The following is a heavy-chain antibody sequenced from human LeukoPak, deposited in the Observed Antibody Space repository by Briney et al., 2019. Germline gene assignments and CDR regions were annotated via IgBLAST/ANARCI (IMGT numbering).Heavy chain of an antibody. V-gene: IGHV1-18*01. D-gene: IGHD2-2*01. CDR3: ASEQYCSSTSCPTYYYYGMDV. J-gene: IGHJ6*02. Sequence: ASVKVSCKASGYTFTSYGISWVRQAPGQGLEWMGWISAYNGNTNYARKLQGRVTMTTDTSTSTAYMELRSLRSGDTAVYYCASEQYCSSTSCPTYYYYGMDVWGQGTTVTVSS. CDR1: GYTFTSYG. CDR2: ISAYNGNT.